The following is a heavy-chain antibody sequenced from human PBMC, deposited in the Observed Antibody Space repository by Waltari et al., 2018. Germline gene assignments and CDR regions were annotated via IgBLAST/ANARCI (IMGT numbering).Heavy chain of an antibody. CDR2: IYYSGST. CDR3: ASSSGYYFLNAFDI. V-gene: IGHV4-39*01. D-gene: IGHD3-22*01. J-gene: IGHJ3*02. CDR1: GGSISSSSYY. Sequence: QLQLQESGPGLVKPSAILSLTCTASGGSISSSSYYWGWLRQPPGKGLEWIGSIYYSGSTYYNPSLKSRVTISVDTSKNQFSLKLSSVTAADTAVYYCASSSGYYFLNAFDIWGQGTMVTVSS.